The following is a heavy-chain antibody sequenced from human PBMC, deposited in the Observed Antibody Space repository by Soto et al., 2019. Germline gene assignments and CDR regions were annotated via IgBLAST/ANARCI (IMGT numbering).Heavy chain of an antibody. CDR2: INAGNGNT. D-gene: IGHD3-16*01. V-gene: IGHV1-3*01. J-gene: IGHJ5*02. CDR3: ARGYGGPIGWFDP. CDR1: GYTFTSYA. Sequence: QVQLVQSGAEVKKPGASVKVSCKASGYTFTSYALHWVRQAPGQRLEWMGWINAGNGNTKYSQKFQGRVTITRDTSASTAYMELSSLRSEDTAVYYCARGYGGPIGWFDPWGQGTLVTVSS.